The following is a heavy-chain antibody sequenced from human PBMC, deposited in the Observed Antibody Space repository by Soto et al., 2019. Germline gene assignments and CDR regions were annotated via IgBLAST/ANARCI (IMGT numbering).Heavy chain of an antibody. V-gene: IGHV1-18*04. CDR2: ISPYYGKT. CDR1: GYTFTSCG. CDR3: ARDFVVMAGNEDY. J-gene: IGHJ4*02. D-gene: IGHD2-8*01. Sequence: QVQLVQSGAEVKKPGASVKVSCKASGYTFTSCGISWLRQAPGQGLEWMGWISPYYGKTNYAQKHQGRVTMTTDTSTSTAYMELRSLISDATAVYYGARDFVVMAGNEDYWGQGTLVTVSS.